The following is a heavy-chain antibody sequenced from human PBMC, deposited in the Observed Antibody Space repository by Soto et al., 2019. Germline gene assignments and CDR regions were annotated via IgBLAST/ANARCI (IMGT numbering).Heavy chain of an antibody. V-gene: IGHV3-23*01. J-gene: IGHJ3*02. Sequence: GGSLRLSCAASGFTFSSYAMSWVRQAPGKGLEWVSAISGSGGSTYYADSVKGRFTISRDNSKNTLYLQMNSLRAEDTAVYYCAKDSNPGYSSGWNAFDIWGQGTMVTVSS. D-gene: IGHD6-19*01. CDR1: GFTFSSYA. CDR3: AKDSNPGYSSGWNAFDI. CDR2: ISGSGGST.